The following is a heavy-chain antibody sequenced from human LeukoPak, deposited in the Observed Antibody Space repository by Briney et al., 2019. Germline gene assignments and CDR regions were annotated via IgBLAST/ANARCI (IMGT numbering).Heavy chain of an antibody. D-gene: IGHD3-10*01. CDR3: ARLSTIMVRADFDY. CDR2: IYYSGST. CDR1: GGSISSSSYY. V-gene: IGHV4-39*01. J-gene: IGHJ4*02. Sequence: PSETLSLTCTVSGGSISSSSYYWGWIRQPPGKGLEWIGSIYYSGSTYYNPSLKSRVPLSVDTSKNQFSLKLSSVTAADTAVYYCARLSTIMVRADFDYWGQGTLVTVSS.